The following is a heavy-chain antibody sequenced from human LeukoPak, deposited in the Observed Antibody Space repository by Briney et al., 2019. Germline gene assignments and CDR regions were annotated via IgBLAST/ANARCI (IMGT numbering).Heavy chain of an antibody. CDR2: IKQDGSEK. D-gene: IGHD6-13*01. Sequence: GGSLRLSCAAAGFTFSSNWMSWVRQAPGKGLQWVANIKQDGSEKYYVDSVKGRFTISRDNAKKSLYLQMNSLRAEDTAVYYCARHSRGRWYVFDYWGQGTLVTVSS. CDR3: ARHSRGRWYVFDY. V-gene: IGHV3-7*05. CDR1: GFTFSSNW. J-gene: IGHJ4*02.